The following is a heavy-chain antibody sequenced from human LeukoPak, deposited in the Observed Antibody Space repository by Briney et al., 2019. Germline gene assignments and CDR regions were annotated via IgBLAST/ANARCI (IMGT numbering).Heavy chain of an antibody. V-gene: IGHV1-8*01. J-gene: IGHJ4*02. CDR1: GYTFSYNG. Sequence: ASVKVSCTASGYTFSYNGINWGRQATGQGLEWMGWMNPCSGNTGYSQKFQGRLAMTANTPINTAYMELSRLRSEDTAVYYCARGRAAADWGQGTMVTVSS. CDR3: ARGRAAAD. CDR2: MNPCSGNT. D-gene: IGHD2-15*01.